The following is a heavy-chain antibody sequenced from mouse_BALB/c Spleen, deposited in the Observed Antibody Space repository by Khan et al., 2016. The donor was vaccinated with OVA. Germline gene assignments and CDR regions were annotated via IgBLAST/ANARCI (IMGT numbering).Heavy chain of an antibody. CDR1: GYTFTTYW. V-gene: IGHV1-7*01. D-gene: IGHD1-1*02. CDR3: TSRGLFGVFDY. Sequence: VQLQESGAELANPGASVKMSCKASGYTFTTYWMHWVKQRPGQGLEWIGYINPSTGYTEYNQKFKDKATLTTDKSSSTAYMQLSSLTPEDSAAFYCTSRGLFGVFDYWGQGTLVTVSA. CDR2: INPSTGYT. J-gene: IGHJ3*01.